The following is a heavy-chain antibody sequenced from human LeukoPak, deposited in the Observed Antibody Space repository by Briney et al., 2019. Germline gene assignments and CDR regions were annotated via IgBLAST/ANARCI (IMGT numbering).Heavy chain of an antibody. Sequence: GGSLRLSCAASGFTFDDYAMHWVRQAPGKGLEWVSGISWNSGSIVYADSVKARFTISRDSAKNSVYLQMNSLRAEDTALYYCAKDLLYGSGSYCFDYWGQGTLVTVSS. CDR3: AKDLLYGSGSYCFDY. V-gene: IGHV3-9*01. D-gene: IGHD3-10*01. CDR2: ISWNSGSI. CDR1: GFTFDDYA. J-gene: IGHJ4*02.